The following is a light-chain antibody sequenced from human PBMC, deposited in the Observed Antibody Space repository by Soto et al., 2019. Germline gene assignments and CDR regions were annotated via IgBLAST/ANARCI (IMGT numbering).Light chain of an antibody. J-gene: IGLJ1*01. CDR3: SSYAGSNNWG. CDR1: SSDVGGYNY. Sequence: QSALTQPPSASGSPGQSVTISCTGTSSDVGGYNYVSWYQQHPGKAPQLMIYEVTKRPSGVPDRFSGSKSGNTASLTVSGLQAEDEADYYCSSYAGSNNWGLGTGTKLTVL. CDR2: EVT. V-gene: IGLV2-8*01.